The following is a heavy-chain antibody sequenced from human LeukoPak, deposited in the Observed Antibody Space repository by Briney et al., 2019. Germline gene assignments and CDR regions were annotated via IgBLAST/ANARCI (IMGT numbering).Heavy chain of an antibody. CDR1: GYTFTSYG. J-gene: IGHJ5*01. V-gene: IGHV1-18*04. CDR3: ARDRRDWFDS. Sequence: ASVTVSCKASGYTFTSYGISWVRQAPGQGLEGMGWISAYNGNTNYAQKLQGRVTMTTDTSTNTAYLEVRSLRSDDTAVYYCARDRRDWFDSWGHGTLVTVSS. CDR2: ISAYNGNT.